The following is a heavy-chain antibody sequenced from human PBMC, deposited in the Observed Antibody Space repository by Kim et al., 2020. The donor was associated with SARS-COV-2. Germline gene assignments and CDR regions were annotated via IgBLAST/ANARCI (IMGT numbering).Heavy chain of an antibody. J-gene: IGHJ4*02. Sequence: ASVKVSCKASGYPFTSYGISWVRQAPGQGLEWMGWISTYNGNTYYAQNVRGRVTMTTDTSTSTAYMELRSLRSDDTAVYYCARDGRGGYSGYDPFDYWGQ. CDR2: ISTYNGNT. CDR1: GYPFTSYG. CDR3: ARDGRGGYSGYDPFDY. D-gene: IGHD5-12*01. V-gene: IGHV1-18*04.